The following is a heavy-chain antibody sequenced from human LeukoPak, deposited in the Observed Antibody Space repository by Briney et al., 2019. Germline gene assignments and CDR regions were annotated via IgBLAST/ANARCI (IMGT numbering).Heavy chain of an antibody. D-gene: IGHD4-11*01. J-gene: IGHJ4*02. V-gene: IGHV1-69*04. CDR2: IIPILGIA. Sequence: SVTVSCKASGGTFSSYAISWVRQAPGQGLEWMGRIIPILGIANYAQKFQGRVTITADKSTSTAYMELSSLRSEDTAVYYCARGGYSNPFDYWGQGTLVTVSS. CDR1: GGTFSSYA. CDR3: ARGGYSNPFDY.